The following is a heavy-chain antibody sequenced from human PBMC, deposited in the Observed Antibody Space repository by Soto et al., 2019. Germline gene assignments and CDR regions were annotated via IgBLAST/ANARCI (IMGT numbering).Heavy chain of an antibody. CDR2: VFYTGFT. D-gene: IGHD1-20*01. V-gene: IGHV4-39*01. CDR1: GASISGSYYY. J-gene: IGHJ4*02. Sequence: SETLSLTCAVSGASISGSYYYWAWLRQSPGKGPEWIGSVFYTGFTSYNPSLESRVSVSVDTSKSQFSLKLSAVTAADAAVYYCATSQKGYNWNYFDHWGQGALVTVYS. CDR3: ATSQKGYNWNYFDH.